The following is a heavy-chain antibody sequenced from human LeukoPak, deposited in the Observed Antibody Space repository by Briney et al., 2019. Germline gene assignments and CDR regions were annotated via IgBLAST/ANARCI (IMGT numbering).Heavy chain of an antibody. J-gene: IGHJ4*02. D-gene: IGHD2-15*01. CDR2: IIPILGTA. V-gene: IGHV1-69*11. Sequence: ASVKVSCKXSGGTFSSYAISWVRQAPGQGLEGMGRIIPILGTANYAQKFQGRVTITTDESTTTAYMELSSLRSEDTAVYYCASDGGGVVAATSDYWGQGTLVTVSS. CDR3: ASDGGGVVAATSDY. CDR1: GGTFSSYA.